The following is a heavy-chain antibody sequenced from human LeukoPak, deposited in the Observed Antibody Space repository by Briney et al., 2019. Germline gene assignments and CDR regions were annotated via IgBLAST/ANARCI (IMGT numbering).Heavy chain of an antibody. CDR1: GFTFSSYW. V-gene: IGHV3-7*01. CDR2: IKQDGSEK. D-gene: IGHD4-17*01. CDR3: AREKDDHGDPGPLDA. J-gene: IGHJ5*02. Sequence: GGSLRLSCAGSGFTFSSYWMSWVRQAPGKGLEWVAIIKQDGSEKYYVDSVKGRFTISRDNAKNSLYLQMNSLRAEDTAVYYCAREKDDHGDPGPLDAWGQGDLVTVSS.